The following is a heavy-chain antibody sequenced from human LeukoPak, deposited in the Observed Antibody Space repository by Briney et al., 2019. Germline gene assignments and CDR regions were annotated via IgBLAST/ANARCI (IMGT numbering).Heavy chain of an antibody. Sequence: PGGSLRLSCAASGFTFSDYAMSWVRQAPGKGLEWVSAVSSSGGSTYYAPAKNGRFTISSHNSNTPLYLKMNIRRAEDTAVYYFAKDPNYEGITMVRGRFSARECWFDTWVQGTLVTVSS. D-gene: IGHD3-10*01. CDR2: VSSSGGST. CDR1: GFTFSDYA. CDR3: AKDPNYEGITMVRGRFSARECWFDT. J-gene: IGHJ5*02. V-gene: IGHV3-23*01.